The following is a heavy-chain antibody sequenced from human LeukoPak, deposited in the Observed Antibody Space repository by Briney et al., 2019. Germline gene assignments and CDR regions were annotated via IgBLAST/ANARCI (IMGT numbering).Heavy chain of an antibody. J-gene: IGHJ4*02. Sequence: PSETLSLTCSVSGGSLSSYYWSWIRQPPGKGLEWIGFIYYGGSTNYNPSLRSRVTISRDTSKNQFFLNLTSVTAADTAMYYCARSDYRNSRKREYYFDFWGQGALVTVSS. CDR2: IYYGGST. V-gene: IGHV4-59*03. CDR1: GGSLSSYY. CDR3: ARSDYRNSRKREYYFDF. D-gene: IGHD4/OR15-4a*01.